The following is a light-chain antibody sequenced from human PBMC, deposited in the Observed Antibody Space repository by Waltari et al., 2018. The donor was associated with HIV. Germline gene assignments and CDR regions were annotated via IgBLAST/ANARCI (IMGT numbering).Light chain of an antibody. CDR1: NIGSKR. CDR3: QVWDSSSDHPQVV. Sequence: SYVLTQPPSLPVAPRQTPRIACAGNNIGSKRGHWYQQKQGQAPVLVVYDDSDRPSGIPERFSGSNSGNTATLTITRVDAGDEADYYCQVWDSSSDHPQVVFGGETKLTVL. CDR2: DDS. V-gene: IGLV3-21*02. J-gene: IGLJ2*01.